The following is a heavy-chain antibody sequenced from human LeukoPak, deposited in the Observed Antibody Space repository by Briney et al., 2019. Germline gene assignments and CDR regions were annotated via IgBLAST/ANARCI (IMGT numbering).Heavy chain of an antibody. Sequence: GGSLRLSCAASGFTFSTYAMNWVRQAPGKGLEWVSGISGSGGTTYYADSVKGRFTISRDNSKNTLYLQMNYLRAEDTAVYYCARGSGYYPLFDYWGQGTLVTVSS. D-gene: IGHD3-22*01. CDR1: GFTFSTYA. V-gene: IGHV3-23*01. J-gene: IGHJ4*02. CDR2: ISGSGGTT. CDR3: ARGSGYYPLFDY.